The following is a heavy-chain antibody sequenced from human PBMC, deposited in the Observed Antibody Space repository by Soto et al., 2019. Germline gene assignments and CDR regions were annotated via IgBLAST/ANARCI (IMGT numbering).Heavy chain of an antibody. CDR1: GGSFSGYY. Sequence: PSETLSLTCAVYGGSFSGYYWSWIRQPPGKGLGWIGEINHSGSTNYNPSLKSRVTISVDTSKNQFSLKLSSVTAADTAVYYCARSWYYYYYMDVWGKGTTVTVSS. CDR2: INHSGST. V-gene: IGHV4-34*01. J-gene: IGHJ6*03. CDR3: ARSWYYYYYMDV.